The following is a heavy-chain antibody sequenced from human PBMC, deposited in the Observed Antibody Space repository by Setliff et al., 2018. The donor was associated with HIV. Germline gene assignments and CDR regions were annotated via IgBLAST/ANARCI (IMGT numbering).Heavy chain of an antibody. CDR1: GDSIDSPHC. Sequence: SETLSLTCTVSGDSIDSPHCWSWVRQPLEKGLEWIGEVCQRGGINYYPFFWSRATISMDKPKSHFSLRLTSVTAADTAVYFCVRNSGWALGSWGQGTLVTVSS. J-gene: IGHJ4*02. CDR2: VCQRGGI. D-gene: IGHD3-16*01. V-gene: IGHV4-4*02. CDR3: VRNSGWALGS.